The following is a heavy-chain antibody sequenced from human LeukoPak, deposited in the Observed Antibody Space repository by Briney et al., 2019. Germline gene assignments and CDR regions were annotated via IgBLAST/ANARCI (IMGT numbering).Heavy chain of an antibody. CDR3: TRGGYSSSWYPPFEY. Sequence: GGSLRLSCGASGFNFNTYSMTWVRQAPVKGLEWVSSISSTSTFLYYADSVKGRFTVSRDNADHTVFLQLTSLRAEDTAVYYCTRGGYSSSWYPPFEYWGQGTQVTVSS. CDR1: GFNFNTYS. J-gene: IGHJ4*02. V-gene: IGHV3-21*06. CDR2: ISSTSTFL. D-gene: IGHD6-13*01.